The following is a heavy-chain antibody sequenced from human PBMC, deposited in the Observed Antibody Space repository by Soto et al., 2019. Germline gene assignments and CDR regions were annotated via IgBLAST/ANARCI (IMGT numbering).Heavy chain of an antibody. J-gene: IGHJ5*02. CDR2: ISSSSSYI. D-gene: IGHD2-2*01. V-gene: IGHV3-21*01. CDR3: ARDRDIVVVPAPNWFDP. CDR1: GFTFSSYS. Sequence: PGGSLRLSCAASGFTFSSYSMNWVRQAPGKGLEWVSSISSSSSYIYYADSVKGRFTISRDNAKNSLYLQMNSLRAEDTAVYYCARDRDIVVVPAPNWFDPWGQGTLVTVSS.